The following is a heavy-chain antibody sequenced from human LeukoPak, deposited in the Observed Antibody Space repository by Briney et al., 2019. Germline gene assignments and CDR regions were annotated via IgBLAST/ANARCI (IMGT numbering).Heavy chain of an antibody. J-gene: IGHJ4*02. D-gene: IGHD3-3*01. V-gene: IGHV1-8*01. CDR1: GYTFTSYD. Sequence: ASVTVSCKASGYTFTSYDLNWVGQATGQGLEGMGWMSPNSGNTGYAQKFQGRVPMTRNTSISTDYMELSILRSEDTAVYYCARARLPYYDFWSGYNHYDYWGQGTLVTVSS. CDR2: MSPNSGNT. CDR3: ARARLPYYDFWSGYNHYDY.